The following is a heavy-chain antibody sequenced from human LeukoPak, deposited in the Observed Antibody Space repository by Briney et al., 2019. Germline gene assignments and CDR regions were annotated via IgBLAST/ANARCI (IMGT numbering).Heavy chain of an antibody. D-gene: IGHD3-22*01. CDR1: GGTFSSYA. J-gene: IGHJ3*02. Sequence: EASANVSCTASGGTFSSYAISCVPQAPGQGLEWMGGIIPIFGTAKYAQKFRGRVTITTDESTSTAYMELRSLRSEDTDVYYCAREGRVIVALKDAFDIWGQGTMVTVSS. V-gene: IGHV1-69*05. CDR3: AREGRVIVALKDAFDI. CDR2: IIPIFGTA.